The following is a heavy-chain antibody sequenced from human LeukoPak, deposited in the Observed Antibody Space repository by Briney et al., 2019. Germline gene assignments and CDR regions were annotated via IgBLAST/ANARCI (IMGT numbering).Heavy chain of an antibody. CDR3: ARDGRYGMDV. CDR1: GGTFSSYA. J-gene: IGHJ6*02. Sequence: ASVKVSCKASGGTFSSYAISWVRQAPGQGLEWMGGIIPIFGTANYAQKFQGRVTITADESTSTAYMELSSLRSEDTAVYYCARDGRYGMDVWGQGTTVTVSS. CDR2: IIPIFGTA. V-gene: IGHV1-69*13.